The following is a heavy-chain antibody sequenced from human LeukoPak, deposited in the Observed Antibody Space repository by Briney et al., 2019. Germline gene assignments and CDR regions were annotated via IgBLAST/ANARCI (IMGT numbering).Heavy chain of an antibody. D-gene: IGHD2/OR15-2a*01. V-gene: IGHV3-74*01. CDR2: INSDGSWT. J-gene: IGHJ4*02. Sequence: GGSLRLSCAASGSYWMHWVRQAPGKGLVWVSHINSDGSWTSYSDSVKGRFTISKDNAKNTVYLQMNNLRAEDTAVYYCVSFYETYWGRGTLVTVSS. CDR1: GSYW. CDR3: VSFYETY.